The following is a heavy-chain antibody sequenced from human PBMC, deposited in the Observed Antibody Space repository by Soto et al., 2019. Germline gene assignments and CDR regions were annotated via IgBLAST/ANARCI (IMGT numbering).Heavy chain of an antibody. V-gene: IGHV3-23*01. J-gene: IGHJ4*02. Sequence: VQVLESGGGLLQPGGSLRLSCTTSGFTFSNYAMSWVRQAPEKGLEWVSIISGTGSITYYGDSVRGRFTISRDNSKNTLYLQMNSLRAEDTAKYYCARAVTTPTLGSRRTPVGFYFDSWGQGTLVTVSS. CDR1: GFTFSNYA. CDR3: ARAVTTPTLGSRRTPVGFYFDS. CDR2: ISGTGSIT. D-gene: IGHD6-6*01.